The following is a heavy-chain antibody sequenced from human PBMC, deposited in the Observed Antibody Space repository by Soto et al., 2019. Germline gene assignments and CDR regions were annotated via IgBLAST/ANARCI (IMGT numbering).Heavy chain of an antibody. CDR1: GGSISSDDYY. Sequence: QVQLQESGPRLVKPSQTLSLTCTVSGGSISSDDYYWSWIRQHPGKGLEWIGYVFYSGTTYYSPSLKSRVXIXXDTSKNKFSLRLSSVTAADTAVYYCARSYSNLFDFWGQGTLVTVSP. J-gene: IGHJ4*02. CDR2: VFYSGTT. D-gene: IGHD4-4*01. V-gene: IGHV4-31*03. CDR3: ARSYSNLFDF.